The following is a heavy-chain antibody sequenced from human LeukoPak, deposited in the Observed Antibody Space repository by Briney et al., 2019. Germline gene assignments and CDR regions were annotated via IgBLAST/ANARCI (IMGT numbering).Heavy chain of an antibody. V-gene: IGHV3-11*04. CDR1: GFTFSDYY. CDR3: ANPLTRGEAPDAFDI. D-gene: IGHD3-10*01. J-gene: IGHJ3*02. Sequence: SGGSLRLSCAASGFTFSDYYMSWIRQAPGKGLEWVSYISSSGSTIYYADSVKGRFTISRDNAKNSLYLQMNSLRAEDTAVYYCANPLTRGEAPDAFDIWGQGTMVTVSS. CDR2: ISSSGSTI.